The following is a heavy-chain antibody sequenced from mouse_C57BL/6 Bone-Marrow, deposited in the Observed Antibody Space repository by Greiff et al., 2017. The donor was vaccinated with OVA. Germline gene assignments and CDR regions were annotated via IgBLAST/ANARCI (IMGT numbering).Heavy chain of an antibody. D-gene: IGHD1-1*01. Sequence: GGGLVQPKGSLKLSCAASGFSFNTYAMNWVRQAPGKGLEWVARIRSKSTNYATYYADSVKDRFTIYRDDSESMLYLQMNNLKTKDTAMYYCVRQPPYYYGSSHWYFDVWGTGTTVTVSS. J-gene: IGHJ1*03. CDR3: VRQPPYYYGSSHWYFDV. V-gene: IGHV10-1*01. CDR2: IRSKSTNYAT. CDR1: GFSFNTYA.